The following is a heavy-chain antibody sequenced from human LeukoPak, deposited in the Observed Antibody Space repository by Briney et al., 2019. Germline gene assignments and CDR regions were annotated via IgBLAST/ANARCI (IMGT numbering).Heavy chain of an antibody. D-gene: IGHD6-19*01. CDR2: IIPILGIA. J-gene: IGHJ1*01. CDR1: GGTFISYA. CDR3: ASDSSGWYKYFQH. V-gene: IGHV1-69*04. Sequence: GASVKVSFKASGGTFISYAISWVRQAPGQGLEWMGRIIPILGIANYAQKFQGRVTITADKSTSTAYMELSSLRSEDMAVYYCASDSSGWYKYFQHWGQGTLVSVSS.